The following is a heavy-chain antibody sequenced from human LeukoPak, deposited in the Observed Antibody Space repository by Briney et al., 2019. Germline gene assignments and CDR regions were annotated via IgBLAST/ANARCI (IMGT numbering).Heavy chain of an antibody. J-gene: IGHJ3*02. Sequence: GGSLRLSCAASGFTFDDYGMSWVRQAPGKGLEWVSGINWSGGSTGYADPVKGRFTISRDNAKNSLYLQMNSLRVEDTALYYCAGHYDSSGYGAFDIWGQGTMVTVSS. CDR1: GFTFDDYG. D-gene: IGHD3-22*01. V-gene: IGHV3-20*04. CDR2: INWSGGST. CDR3: AGHYDSSGYGAFDI.